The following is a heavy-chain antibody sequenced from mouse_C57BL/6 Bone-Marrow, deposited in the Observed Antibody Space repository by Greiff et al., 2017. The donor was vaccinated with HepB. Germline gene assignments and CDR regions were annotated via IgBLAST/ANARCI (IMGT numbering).Heavy chain of an antibody. J-gene: IGHJ2*01. CDR3: APYDGYFDY. V-gene: IGHV1-26*01. Sequence: VQLQQSGPELVKPGASVKISCKASGYTFTDYYMNWVKQSHGKSLEWIGDINPNNGGTSYTQKFKGKATLTVDKSSSTAYMELRSLTSEDSAVYYCAPYDGYFDYWGQGTTLTVSS. CDR2: INPNNGGT. CDR1: GYTFTDYY. D-gene: IGHD2-3*01.